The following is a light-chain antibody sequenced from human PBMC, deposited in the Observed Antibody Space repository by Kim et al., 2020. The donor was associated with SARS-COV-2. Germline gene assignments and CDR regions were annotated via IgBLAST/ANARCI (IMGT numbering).Light chain of an antibody. V-gene: IGLV3-19*01. CDR1: SLRSYY. CDR3: NSRDSNDNVV. CDR2: GKN. J-gene: IGLJ2*01. Sequence: VALGHTVRITCQGDSLRSYYATWYQQKPGQAPILVIYGKNNRPSGFPDRFSGSSSGNTASLTITGTQAGDEADYYCNSRDSNDNVVFGGGTQLTVL.